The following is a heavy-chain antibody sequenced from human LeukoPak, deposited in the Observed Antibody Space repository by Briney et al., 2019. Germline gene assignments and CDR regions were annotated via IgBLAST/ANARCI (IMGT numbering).Heavy chain of an antibody. CDR1: GYTFTNYG. V-gene: IGHV1-18*01. Sequence: ASVKVSCKASGYTFTNYGLSWVRQAPGQGLEWMGWISAYNGDTQYPKKFQGRVTMTRGTSTNTAYMELRSLRSDDTAVYYCARDLNSWLKTDSWGQGTLVTVS. CDR3: ARDLNSWLKTDS. D-gene: IGHD5-12*01. CDR2: ISAYNGDT. J-gene: IGHJ4*02.